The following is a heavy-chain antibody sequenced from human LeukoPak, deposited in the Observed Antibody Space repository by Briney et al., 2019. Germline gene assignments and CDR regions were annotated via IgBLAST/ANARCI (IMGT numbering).Heavy chain of an antibody. J-gene: IGHJ4*02. CDR3: AFYGDYERDY. CDR1: GGSFSGYY. V-gene: IGHV4-34*01. D-gene: IGHD4-17*01. CDR2: INHRGST. Sequence: SETLSLTCAVYGGSFSGYYWSWIRQPPGKGLEWIGEINHRGSTNYNPSLKSRVTISVDTSKNQFSLKLSSVTAADTAVYYCAFYGDYERDYWGQGTLVTVSS.